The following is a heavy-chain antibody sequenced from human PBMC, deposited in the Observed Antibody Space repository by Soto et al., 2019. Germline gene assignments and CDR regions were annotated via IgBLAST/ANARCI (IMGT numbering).Heavy chain of an antibody. CDR2: IYPGDSDT. V-gene: IGHV5-51*01. Sequence: ESLKLSFKGSGYSFPSYWIVWVRQMPGKGLELMGIIYPGDSDTRYSPSFQGQVTISADNSKNTLYLQMNSLRAEDTAVYYCARPRGRVLEWSYYYYGMDVWGQGTTVTV. D-gene: IGHD3-3*01. J-gene: IGHJ6*02. CDR3: ARPRGRVLEWSYYYYGMDV. CDR1: GYSFPSYW.